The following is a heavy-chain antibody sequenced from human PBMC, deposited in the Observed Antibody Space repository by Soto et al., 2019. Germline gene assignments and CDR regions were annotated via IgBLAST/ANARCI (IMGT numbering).Heavy chain of an antibody. CDR2: ITSSGSAI. V-gene: IGHV3-48*01. J-gene: IGHJ3*02. Sequence: GGSLRLSCEASGFTFSSYSMNWVRQAPGKGLQRVSFITSSGSAIYYADFVKGRFAMSRDTSENTLYLQMNSLGAEDTAAYYCAPHVSCSGGSCQYDAFAIRGQGTMVTVSS. CDR3: APHVSCSGGSCQYDAFAI. D-gene: IGHD2-15*01. CDR1: GFTFSSYS.